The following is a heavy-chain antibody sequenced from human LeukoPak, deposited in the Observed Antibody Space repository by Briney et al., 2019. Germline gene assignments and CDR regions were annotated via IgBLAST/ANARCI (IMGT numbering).Heavy chain of an antibody. Sequence: PGGSLRLSSAASGFTFSNYGIHWVRQAPGKGLEWVAFIRYDGSNKYYTDSVKGRFTISRDNSKNTLYLQMNSLRAEDTAVYYCAKGRGWEASYYYYYMDVWGKGTTVTISS. CDR3: AKGRGWEASYYYYYMDV. J-gene: IGHJ6*03. CDR2: IRYDGSNK. V-gene: IGHV3-30*02. CDR1: GFTFSNYG. D-gene: IGHD1-26*01.